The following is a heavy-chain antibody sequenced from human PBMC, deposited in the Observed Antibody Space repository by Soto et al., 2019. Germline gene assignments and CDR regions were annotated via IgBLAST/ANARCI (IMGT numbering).Heavy chain of an antibody. CDR2: IIPIFGTA. Sequence: QVQLVQSGAEVKKPGSSVKVSCKASGGTFSSYAISWVRQAPGQGLEWMGGIIPIFGTANYAQKFQGRVTITADKSTSPAFMELSSLRSEDTAVYYCTRARYYYDSSGYYNDAFDIWGQGTMVTVSS. D-gene: IGHD3-22*01. CDR3: TRARYYYDSSGYYNDAFDI. V-gene: IGHV1-69*06. J-gene: IGHJ3*02. CDR1: GGTFSSYA.